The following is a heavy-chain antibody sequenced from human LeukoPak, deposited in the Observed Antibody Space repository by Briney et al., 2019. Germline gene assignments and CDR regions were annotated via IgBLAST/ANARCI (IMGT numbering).Heavy chain of an antibody. CDR2: IYYSGST. V-gene: IGHV4-39*01. CDR3: ARTAGYSYGIDY. Sequence: SETLSLTCTVSGGSISSSSYYWGWIRQPPGKGLEWIGSIYYSGSTYYNPSLKSRVTISVDTSKNQFSLKLSSVTAADTAVYYCARTAGYSYGIDYWGQGTQVTVSS. J-gene: IGHJ4*02. D-gene: IGHD5-18*01. CDR1: GGSISSSSYY.